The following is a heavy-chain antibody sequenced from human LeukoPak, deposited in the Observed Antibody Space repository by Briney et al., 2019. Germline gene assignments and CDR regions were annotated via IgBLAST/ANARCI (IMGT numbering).Heavy chain of an antibody. V-gene: IGHV4-39*07. CDR3: ARAGRELYQGWFDP. Sequence: PSETLSLTCTVSGGSISSSSYYWGWIRQPPGKGLEWIGSIYYSGSTYYNPSLKSRVTISVDTSKNQFSLKLSSVTAADTAVYYCARAGRELYQGWFDPWGQGTLVTVSS. CDR1: GGSISSSSYY. D-gene: IGHD1-26*01. J-gene: IGHJ5*02. CDR2: IYYSGST.